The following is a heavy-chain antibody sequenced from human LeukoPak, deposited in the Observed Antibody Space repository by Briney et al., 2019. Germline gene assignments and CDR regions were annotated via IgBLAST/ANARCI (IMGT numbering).Heavy chain of an antibody. V-gene: IGHV3-33*01. CDR3: ARERIDSSGYYCLDN. CDR1: ELIFSTYG. D-gene: IGHD3-22*01. Sequence: GGSLTLFCAASELIFSTYGMHWVSQAPGKGLEWVALIWYDGTNKFCADSVKGRFTISRDNSKRLLYLQMNSVRDEDTGVYYCARERIDSSGYYCLDNWGQGTVVTVSS. J-gene: IGHJ4*02. CDR2: IWYDGTNK.